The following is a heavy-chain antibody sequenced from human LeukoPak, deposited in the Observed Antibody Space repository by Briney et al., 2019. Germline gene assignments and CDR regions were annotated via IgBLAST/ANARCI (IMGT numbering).Heavy chain of an antibody. V-gene: IGHV3-53*04. D-gene: IGHD3-22*01. CDR2: IYSGGST. J-gene: IGHJ4*02. CDR1: GFTVSSNY. CDR3: AREYYYDSSGYYYA. Sequence: GGSLGLSCAASGFTVSSNYMSWVRQAPGKGLEWVSVIYSGGSTYYADSVKGRFTISRHNSKNTLYLQMNSLRAEDTAVYYCAREYYYDSSGYYYAWGQGTLVTVSS.